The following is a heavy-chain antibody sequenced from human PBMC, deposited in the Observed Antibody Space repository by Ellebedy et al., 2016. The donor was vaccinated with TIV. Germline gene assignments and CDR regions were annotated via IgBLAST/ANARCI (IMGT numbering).Heavy chain of an antibody. V-gene: IGHV1-69*04. Sequence: SVKVSCXASGGTFSSYAISWVRQAPGQGLEWMGRIIPILGIANYAQKFQGRVTITADKSTSTAYMELSSLRSEDTAVYYCAREGGYLADWFDPWGQGTLVTVSS. J-gene: IGHJ5*02. D-gene: IGHD5-12*01. CDR1: GGTFSSYA. CDR3: AREGGYLADWFDP. CDR2: IIPILGIA.